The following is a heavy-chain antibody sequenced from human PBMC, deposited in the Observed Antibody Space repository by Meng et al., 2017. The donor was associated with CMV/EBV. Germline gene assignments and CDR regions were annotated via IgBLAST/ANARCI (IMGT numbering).Heavy chain of an antibody. CDR3: ARDPGADIVVVPAATDAFDI. V-gene: IGHV4-39*07. D-gene: IGHD2-2*01. CDR2: IYYSGST. CDR1: GGSISSSSYY. J-gene: IGHJ3*02. Sequence: ETLSLTCTVSGGSISSSSYYWGWIRQPPGKGLEWIGSIYYSGSTYYNPSLKSRVTISVDTSKNQFSLKLSSVTAADTAVYYCARDPGADIVVVPAATDAFDIWGQGTMVTVSS.